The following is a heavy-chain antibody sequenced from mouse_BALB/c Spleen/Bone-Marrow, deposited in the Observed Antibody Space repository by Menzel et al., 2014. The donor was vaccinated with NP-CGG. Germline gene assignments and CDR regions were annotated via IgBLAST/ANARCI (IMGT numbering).Heavy chain of an antibody. CDR3: AREGYDYDWFAD. Sequence: EVKLVESGGDLVRPGGSLKLSCAASGFTFSSYGMSWVRQTPGKRLEWVATISGGGGYIYYADNVKGRFIISRDNAKNNLYLQVRSLRSEDTALYYCAREGYDYDWFADWGQGTLVTVSA. CDR2: ISGGGGYI. V-gene: IGHV5-9-2*01. D-gene: IGHD2-4*01. J-gene: IGHJ3*01. CDR1: GFTFSSYG.